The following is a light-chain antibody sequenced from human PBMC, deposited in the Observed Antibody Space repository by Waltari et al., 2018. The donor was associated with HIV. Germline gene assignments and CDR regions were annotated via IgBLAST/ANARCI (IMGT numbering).Light chain of an antibody. CDR1: NRDFGPYHY. CDR2: EVM. CDR3: TSYTANDTLI. Sequence: QSVLTQPASVSGFPGQSITISCTGANRDFGPYHYISWYQCSPGKVPKVVIFEVMTRPSGVSDRFSGSKSGNTAYLTISRLRAEDEADYYCTSYTANDTLIFGGGTKVTVL. V-gene: IGLV2-14*01. J-gene: IGLJ2*01.